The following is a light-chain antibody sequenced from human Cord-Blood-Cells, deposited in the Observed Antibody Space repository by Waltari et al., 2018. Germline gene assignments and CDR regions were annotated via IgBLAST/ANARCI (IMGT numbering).Light chain of an antibody. CDR1: SSVVGSYNL. Sequence: QSALTQPASVSGSPGQSITISCTGTSSVVGSYNLVSWYQQHPGKAPKLMIYEGSKRPSGVSNRFSGSKSGNTASLTISGLQAEDEADYYCCSYAGSSFWVFGGGTKLTVL. V-gene: IGLV2-23*01. CDR3: CSYAGSSFWV. J-gene: IGLJ3*02. CDR2: EGS.